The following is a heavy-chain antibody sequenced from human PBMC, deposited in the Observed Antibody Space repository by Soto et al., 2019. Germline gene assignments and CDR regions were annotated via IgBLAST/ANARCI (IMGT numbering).Heavy chain of an antibody. Sequence: AASVKVSCTACGDTFTAYYIHWVRQAPGQGLEWMGWIHPNSGATKFAQKFQGSVTLTGDTSINTAYIDRISLKSDYTAVYRGASDGLPTLALATRYWRYVNLVTVS. J-gene: IGHJ4*01. V-gene: IGHV1-2*02. CDR2: IHPNSGAT. D-gene: IGHD3-16*02. CDR3: ASDGLPTLALATRY. CDR1: GDTFTAYY.